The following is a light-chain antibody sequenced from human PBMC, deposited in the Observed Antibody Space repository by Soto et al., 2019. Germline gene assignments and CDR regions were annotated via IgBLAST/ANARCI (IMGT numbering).Light chain of an antibody. CDR2: SND. V-gene: IGLV1-44*01. Sequence: QSVMTQSPSASGTPGQRVTVSCSGSSSNIGSNTVNWYQHLPGAAPILLIYSNDQRPSGVPDRFSGSKSGTSASLAISGLQSQEEADYYCSAWDDSLNGYVFGTGTQLTVL. CDR1: SSNIGSNT. CDR3: SAWDDSLNGYV. J-gene: IGLJ1*01.